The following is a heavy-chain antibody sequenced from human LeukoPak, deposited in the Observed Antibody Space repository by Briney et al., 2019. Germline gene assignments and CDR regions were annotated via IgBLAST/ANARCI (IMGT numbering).Heavy chain of an antibody. Sequence: PGGSLRLSCAASGFTFSSYEMNWVRQAPGKGLEWVSYISSSGSTIYYADSVKGRFTISRDNAKNSLYLQMNSLRAEDTAVYYCARDQLRDYYYYMDVWGKGTTVTISS. CDR3: ARDQLRDYYYYMDV. D-gene: IGHD4-17*01. V-gene: IGHV3-48*03. J-gene: IGHJ6*03. CDR1: GFTFSSYE. CDR2: ISSSGSTI.